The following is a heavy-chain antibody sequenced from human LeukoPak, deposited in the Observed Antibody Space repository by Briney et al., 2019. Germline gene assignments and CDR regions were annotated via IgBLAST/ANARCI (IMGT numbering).Heavy chain of an antibody. CDR2: ISGSGGST. CDR3: AKDLAQLRYFDWLFQPAGFDY. J-gene: IGHJ4*02. V-gene: IGHV3-23*01. CDR1: GFTFSSYA. D-gene: IGHD3-9*01. Sequence: GGSLRLSCAASGFTFSSYAMSWVRQAPGKGLEWVSAISGSGGSTYYADSVKGRFTISRDNSKNTLYLQMNSLRAEDMAVYYCAKDLAQLRYFDWLFQPAGFDYWGQGTLVTVSS.